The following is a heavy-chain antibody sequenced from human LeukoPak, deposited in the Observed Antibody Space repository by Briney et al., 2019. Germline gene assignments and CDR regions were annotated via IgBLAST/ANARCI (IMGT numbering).Heavy chain of an antibody. V-gene: IGHV3-21*01. CDR2: ISSSSSYI. CDR1: GFTFSSYS. CDR3: ARDGVSGSYAS. D-gene: IGHD1-26*01. J-gene: IGHJ5*02. Sequence: GGSLRLSCAASGFTFSSYSMNWVRQAPGKGLEWVSSISSSSSYIYYAGSVKGRFTISRDNAKSSLYLQMNSLRAEDTAVYYCARDGVSGSYASWGQGTLVTVSS.